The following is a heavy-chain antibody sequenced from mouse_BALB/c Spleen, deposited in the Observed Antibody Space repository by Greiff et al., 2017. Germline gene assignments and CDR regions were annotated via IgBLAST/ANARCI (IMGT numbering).Heavy chain of an antibody. J-gene: IGHJ4*01. CDR2: INSNGGST. V-gene: IGHV5-6-3*01. CDR1: GFTFSSYG. D-gene: IGHD1-1*01. CDR3: ARAGGYYGGYYYAMDY. Sequence: EVKLMESGGGLVQPGGSLKLSCAASGFTFSSYGMSWVRQTPDKRLELVATINSNGGSTYYPDSVKGRFTISRDNAKNTLYLQMSSLKSEDTAMYYCARAGGYYGGYYYAMDYWGQGTSVTVSS.